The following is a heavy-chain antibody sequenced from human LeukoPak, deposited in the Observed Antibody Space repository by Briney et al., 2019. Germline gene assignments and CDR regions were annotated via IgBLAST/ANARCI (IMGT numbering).Heavy chain of an antibody. Sequence: PGGSLRLSCAASGFTFSSYAMHWVRQAPGKGLEWVAVISYDGSNKYYADSVKGRFTISRDNSKNTLYLQMNSLRAEDTAVYYCARGYDSSGYIDYWGQGTLVTVSS. CDR3: ARGYDSSGYIDY. D-gene: IGHD3-22*01. V-gene: IGHV3-30-3*01. J-gene: IGHJ4*02. CDR2: ISYDGSNK. CDR1: GFTFSSYA.